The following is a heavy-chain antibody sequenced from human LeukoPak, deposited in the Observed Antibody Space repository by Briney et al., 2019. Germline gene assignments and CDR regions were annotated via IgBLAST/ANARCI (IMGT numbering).Heavy chain of an antibody. CDR1: GFTFSTYW. CDR3: VRDATLIPGTVYFDY. V-gene: IGHV3-74*01. J-gene: IGHJ4*02. D-gene: IGHD2-15*01. Sequence: GGSLRLSCSASGFTFSTYWMHWVRQAPGKGLVWVSRISSDGINTNYADSVKGRFTISRDNPKNSLYLQMNNLRGEDTAIYYCVRDATLIPGTVYFDYWGQGALVTVSS. CDR2: ISSDGINT.